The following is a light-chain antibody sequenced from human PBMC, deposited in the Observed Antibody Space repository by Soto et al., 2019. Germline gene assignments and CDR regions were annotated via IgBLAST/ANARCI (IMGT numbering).Light chain of an antibody. CDR2: EVT. V-gene: IGLV2-23*02. CDR3: SSYAGTNSLKV. Sequence: QSVLTQPASVSGSPGQSITISCTGTSGDIGSYNRVSWYQQHPGKAPKLIIYEVTDRPSGVSNRFSGSKSGNTASLTISGLQAEDEAEYYCSSYAGTNSLKVFGGGTKVTVL. CDR1: SGDIGSYNR. J-gene: IGLJ3*02.